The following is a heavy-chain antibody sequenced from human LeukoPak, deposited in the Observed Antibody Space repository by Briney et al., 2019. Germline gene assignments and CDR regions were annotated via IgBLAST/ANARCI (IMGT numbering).Heavy chain of an antibody. CDR3: ARGLERWLQFIFDY. CDR1: GYTFTGYY. D-gene: IGHD5-24*01. CDR2: INPNSGGT. Sequence: GASVKVSCKASGYTFTGYYMHWVRQAPGQGLEWMGWINPNSGGTNYAQKLQGRVTMTTDTSTSTAYMELRSLRSDDTAVYYCARGLERWLQFIFDYWGQGTLVTVSS. J-gene: IGHJ4*02. V-gene: IGHV1-2*02.